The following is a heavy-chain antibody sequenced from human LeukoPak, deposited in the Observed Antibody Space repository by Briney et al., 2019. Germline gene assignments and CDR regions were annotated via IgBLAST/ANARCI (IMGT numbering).Heavy chain of an antibody. CDR2: INPSGGST. Sequence: ASVKVSCKASGYTFTSYYMHWVRQAPGQGLEWMGIINPSGGSTSYAQKFQGRVTMTTDTSTSTAYMELRSLRSDDTAVYYCARLGTGYSSSSGGYWGQGTLVTVSS. V-gene: IGHV1-46*01. J-gene: IGHJ4*02. D-gene: IGHD6-13*01. CDR3: ARLGTGYSSSSGGY. CDR1: GYTFTSYY.